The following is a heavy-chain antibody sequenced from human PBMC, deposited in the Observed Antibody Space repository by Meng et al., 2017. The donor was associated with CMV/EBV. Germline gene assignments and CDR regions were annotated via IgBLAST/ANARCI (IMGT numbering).Heavy chain of an antibody. CDR1: GHPISSGYF. D-gene: IGHD3-16*01. CDR2: IYPSGTA. V-gene: IGHV4-38-2*02. J-gene: IGHJ3*02. Sequence: SETLSLTCSVSGHPISSGYFWGWIPQAPGKGLEWIGSIYPSGTAFYNPSLKSRVTISADTSNNRFSLRLSLVTAADTALYYCARGGALAAFDIWGQGTMVTVS. CDR3: ARGGALAAFDI.